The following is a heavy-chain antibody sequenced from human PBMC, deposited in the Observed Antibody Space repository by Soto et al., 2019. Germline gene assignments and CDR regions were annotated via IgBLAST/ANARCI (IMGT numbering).Heavy chain of an antibody. CDR3: ATPQGYSSGWYVYFDY. CDR2: IIPIFGTA. D-gene: IGHD6-19*01. CDR1: GGTFSSYA. V-gene: IGHV1-69*06. Sequence: SVKVSCKASGGTFSSYAISWVRQAPGQGLEWMGGIIPIFGTANYAQKFQGRVTITADKSTSTAYMELSSLRSEDTAVYYCATPQGYSSGWYVYFDYWGQGTLVTVSS. J-gene: IGHJ4*02.